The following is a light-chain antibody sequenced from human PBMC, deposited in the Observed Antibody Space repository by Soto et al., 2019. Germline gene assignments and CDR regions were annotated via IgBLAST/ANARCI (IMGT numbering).Light chain of an antibody. Sequence: EIVMTQSPATLSVSPGERATLSCRASQSVSSNLAWYQQKPGQAPRLLIYGASTRATGIPARFSGSGSGTEFTLTISSLQLEDVSVYYCQKYKNWPLTFGGGTKGEIK. V-gene: IGKV3-15*01. CDR1: QSVSSN. CDR3: QKYKNWPLT. J-gene: IGKJ4*01. CDR2: GAS.